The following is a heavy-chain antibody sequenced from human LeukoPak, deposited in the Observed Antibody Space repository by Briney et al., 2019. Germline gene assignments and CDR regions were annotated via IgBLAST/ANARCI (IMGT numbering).Heavy chain of an antibody. Sequence: SETLSLTCAVSGGSISSGGYSWSWIRQPPGKGLEWIGYIYYSGSTNYNPSLKSRVTISVDTSKNQFSLKLSSVTAADTAVYYCARFPYSSSWYYFDYWGQGTLVTVSS. V-gene: IGHV4-61*08. CDR3: ARFPYSSSWYYFDY. J-gene: IGHJ4*02. CDR1: GGSISSGGYS. D-gene: IGHD6-13*01. CDR2: IYYSGST.